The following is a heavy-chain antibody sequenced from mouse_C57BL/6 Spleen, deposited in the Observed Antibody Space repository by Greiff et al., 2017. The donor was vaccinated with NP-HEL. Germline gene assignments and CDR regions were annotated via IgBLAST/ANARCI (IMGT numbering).Heavy chain of an antibody. D-gene: IGHD1-1*01. CDR3: ARLITTVVDYAMDY. Sequence: EVQGVESGGGLVKPGGSLKLSCAASGFTFSSYTMSWVRQTPEKRLEWVATISGGGGNTYYPDSVKGRFTISRDNAKNTLYLQMSSLRSEDTALYYCARLITTVVDYAMDYWGQGTSVTVSS. J-gene: IGHJ4*01. CDR2: ISGGGGNT. CDR1: GFTFSSYT. V-gene: IGHV5-9*01.